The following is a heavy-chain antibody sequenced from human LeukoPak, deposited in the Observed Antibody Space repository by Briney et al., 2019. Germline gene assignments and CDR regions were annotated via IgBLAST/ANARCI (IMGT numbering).Heavy chain of an antibody. CDR3: ARVLHAPYLIDS. J-gene: IGHJ4*02. V-gene: IGHV4-38-2*02. CDR1: DSSITSTYY. Sequence: KPSETLSLTCTVSDSSITSTYYWAWLRPPPGKGLECIATVFRLQTVRTFNNPSLGSRVTMSLDPSHNQFSLNLTTVTAADTALYFCARVLHAPYLIDSWGQGTLVTVSS. D-gene: IGHD2-8*01. CDR2: VFRLQTVRT.